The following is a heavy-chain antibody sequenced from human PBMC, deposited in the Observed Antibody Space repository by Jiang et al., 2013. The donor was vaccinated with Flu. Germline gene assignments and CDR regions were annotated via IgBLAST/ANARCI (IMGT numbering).Heavy chain of an antibody. CDR3: ARAHYCSSTSCASNYYYGMDV. D-gene: IGHD2-2*01. Sequence: GLVKPSETLSLTCTVSGGSISSYYWSWIRQPAGKGLEWIGRIYTSGSTNYNPSLKSRVTMSVDTSKNQFSLKLSSVTAADTAVYYCARAHYCSSTSCASNYYYGMDVWGQGTTVTVSS. CDR2: IYTSGST. V-gene: IGHV4-4*07. J-gene: IGHJ6*02. CDR1: GGSISSYY.